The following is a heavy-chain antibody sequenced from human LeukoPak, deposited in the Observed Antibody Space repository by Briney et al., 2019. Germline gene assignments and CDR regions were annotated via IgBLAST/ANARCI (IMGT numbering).Heavy chain of an antibody. CDR1: GGSISSGGYY. Sequence: SETLSLTCTVSGGSISSGGYYWSWIRQPAGKGLEWIGRTYTSGSTDYNPSLKSRVTMSVDTSKNQFSLKLSSVTAADTAVYYCARDPHYCSGGSCYSFWFDPWGQGTLVTVSS. J-gene: IGHJ5*02. D-gene: IGHD2-15*01. CDR3: ARDPHYCSGGSCYSFWFDP. V-gene: IGHV4-61*02. CDR2: TYTSGST.